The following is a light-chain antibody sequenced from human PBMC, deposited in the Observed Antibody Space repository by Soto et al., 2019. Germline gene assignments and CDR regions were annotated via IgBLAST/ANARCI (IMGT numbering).Light chain of an antibody. J-gene: IGKJ5*01. CDR2: AAS. Sequence: DIQITQSPSTLSASVGDRVTITCRASQSISSWLAWYQQKPGKAPKLLIYAASTLQSGVPLRFSGSGSGTSFTLTISSLQPEDFATYYCQQLLSYPITFGQGTRLEIK. V-gene: IGKV1-5*01. CDR1: QSISSW. CDR3: QQLLSYPIT.